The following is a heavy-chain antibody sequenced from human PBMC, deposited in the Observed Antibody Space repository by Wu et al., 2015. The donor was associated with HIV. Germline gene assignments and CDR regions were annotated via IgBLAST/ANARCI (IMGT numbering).Heavy chain of an antibody. CDR1: RGTFDNYA. J-gene: IGHJ6*02. Sequence: QVQLVQSGAELKKPGSSVKVSCKASRGTFDNYAISWVRQAPGQGLEWMGWISAQNGNTKYAQKFQGRVTMTTDTSSSTAYMELSRLRSDDTAVYYCARPKIPRIVGDGMDVWGQG. D-gene: IGHD1-26*01. CDR2: ISAQNGNT. V-gene: IGHV1-18*01. CDR3: ARPKIPRIVGDGMDV.